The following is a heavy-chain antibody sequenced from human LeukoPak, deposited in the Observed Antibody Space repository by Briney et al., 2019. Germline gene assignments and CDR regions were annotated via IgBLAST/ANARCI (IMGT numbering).Heavy chain of an antibody. CDR3: ARAVAGPTLKTVNWFDP. CDR1: GFTFSSYA. J-gene: IGHJ5*02. CDR2: ISYDGSNK. D-gene: IGHD6-19*01. Sequence: GGSLRLSCAAFGFTFSSYAMHWVRQAPGKGLEWVAVISYDGSNKYYADSVKGRFTISRDNSKNTLYLQMNSLRAEDTAVYYCARAVAGPTLKTVNWFDPWGQGTLVTVSS. V-gene: IGHV3-30*04.